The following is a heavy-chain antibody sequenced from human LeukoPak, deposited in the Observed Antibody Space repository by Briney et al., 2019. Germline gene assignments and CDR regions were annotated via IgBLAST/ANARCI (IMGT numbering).Heavy chain of an antibody. J-gene: IGHJ5*02. CDR1: GFTFSDYW. D-gene: IGHD3-22*01. CDR2: IKQDGSEK. Sequence: GGSLRLSCAASGFTFSDYWMSWVRQAPGKGLEWVANIKQDGSEKHYVDSLRGRFTISRDNAKNSLDLQMNSLRAVDTAVYFCARDLYYFDSSGYYASDLWGQGTLVTVSS. CDR3: ARDLYYFDSSGYYASDL. V-gene: IGHV3-7*01.